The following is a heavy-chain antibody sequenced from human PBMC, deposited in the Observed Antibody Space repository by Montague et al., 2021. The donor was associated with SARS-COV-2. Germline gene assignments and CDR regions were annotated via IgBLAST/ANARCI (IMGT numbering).Heavy chain of an antibody. D-gene: IGHD3-3*01. CDR1: GGSFSDYY. CDR2: ITYSGSS. Sequence: SETLSLTCAVYGGSFSDYYWTWIRQPPGKGLEWIGEITYSGSSKYNPSLKNRVTISVDKSKNQFSLKLTSVTAADTATYYCARGQVTIFAGLIMLPAAGALDLWGQGTTVTVSS. CDR3: ARGQVTIFAGLIMLPAAGALDL. J-gene: IGHJ3*01. V-gene: IGHV4-34*01.